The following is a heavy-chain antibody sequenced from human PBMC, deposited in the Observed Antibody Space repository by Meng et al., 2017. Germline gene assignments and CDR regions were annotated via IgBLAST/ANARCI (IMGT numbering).Heavy chain of an antibody. CDR3: VNYCSGGKCSPNEKTQH. CDR1: GGSFSSGNG. D-gene: IGHD2-15*01. CDR2: IFHTGNT. V-gene: IGHV4-4*02. Sequence: QMQLQESGPGLVKPSGTLSLTCAVSGGSFSSGNGWGWVRQPPGKGLEWIGEIFHTGNTNYNPSLQSRVSLSIDKSKSQFSLKMISVTAADTAIYYCVNYCSGGKCSPNEKTQHWGQGTLVTVSS. J-gene: IGHJ1*01.